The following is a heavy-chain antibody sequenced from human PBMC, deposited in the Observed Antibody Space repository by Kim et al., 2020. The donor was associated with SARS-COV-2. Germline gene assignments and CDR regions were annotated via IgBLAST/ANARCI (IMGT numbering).Heavy chain of an antibody. CDR1: GGSIRSGGKF. CDR3: ARGQPLDY. V-gene: IGHV4-31*03. D-gene: IGHD2-2*01. J-gene: IGHJ4*02. Sequence: SETLSLTCSVSGGSIRSGGKFWTWIRQHPAKGLEWIGYISYSGNSHYSPSLRSRVSISLQTSENQFSLKLTSLTAADTAVYYCARGQPLDYWGQGILVTV. CDR2: ISYSGNS.